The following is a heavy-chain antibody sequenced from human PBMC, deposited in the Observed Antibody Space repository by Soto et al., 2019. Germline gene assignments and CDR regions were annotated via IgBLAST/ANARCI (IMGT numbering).Heavy chain of an antibody. V-gene: IGHV3-23*01. J-gene: IGHJ6*02. Sequence: PGGSLRLSCAASGFTISSYTMTWVRQASGKGLEWVSAITGSGTNTYYADSVKGRFTISTDKSTNTLYLQMSSLRAEDTAIYYCAKEDPGDFYSYYGLDVWGQGTTVTVSS. CDR3: AKEDPGDFYSYYGLDV. CDR1: GFTISSYT. D-gene: IGHD2-21*02. CDR2: ITGSGTNT.